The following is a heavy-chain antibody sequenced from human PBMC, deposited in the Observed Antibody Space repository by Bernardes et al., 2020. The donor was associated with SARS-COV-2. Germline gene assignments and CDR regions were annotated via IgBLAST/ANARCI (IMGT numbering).Heavy chain of an antibody. V-gene: IGHV3-23*01. CDR1: GFTYCSYA. CDR2: ISGSGGST. Sequence: GESLRLSCAASGFTYCSYAMNWVRQSPGKGLEWVSGISGSGGSTYYADSVKGRFTISRDNSKNTLYVQMNSLRVEDTAVYYCAKDLGVTIIRGVPYGMDVWGQGTTVTVSS. D-gene: IGHD3-10*01. CDR3: AKDLGVTIIRGVPYGMDV. J-gene: IGHJ6*02.